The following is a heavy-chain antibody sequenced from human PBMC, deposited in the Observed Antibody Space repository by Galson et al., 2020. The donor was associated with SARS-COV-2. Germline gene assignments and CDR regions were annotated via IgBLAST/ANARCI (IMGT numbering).Heavy chain of an antibody. Sequence: PGGSLRLSCAASGFTFDDYAMHWVRQAPGKGLEWVSGISWNSGSIGYADSVKGRFTISRDNAKNSLYLQMNSLRAEDTALYYCAKARRSWLLWFDYWGQGTLVTVSS. V-gene: IGHV3-9*01. CDR2: ISWNSGSI. J-gene: IGHJ4*02. CDR3: AKARRSWLLWFDY. CDR1: GFTFDDYA. D-gene: IGHD3-22*01.